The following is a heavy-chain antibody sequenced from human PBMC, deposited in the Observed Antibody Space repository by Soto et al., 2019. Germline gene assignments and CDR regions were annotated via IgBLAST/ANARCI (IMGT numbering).Heavy chain of an antibody. CDR2: IRQDGGNT. J-gene: IGHJ4*02. Sequence: GGSLRLSCAASGFTFSSYWMSWVRQAPGKGLEWVSIIRQDGGNTYYADSVKGRFTISRDNSKNSLYLQMNSLRTEDTALYYCAKDKYCSGGSCYGPLDYWGQGTLVTVSS. CDR3: AKDKYCSGGSCYGPLDY. D-gene: IGHD2-15*01. CDR1: GFTFSSYW. V-gene: IGHV3-43*02.